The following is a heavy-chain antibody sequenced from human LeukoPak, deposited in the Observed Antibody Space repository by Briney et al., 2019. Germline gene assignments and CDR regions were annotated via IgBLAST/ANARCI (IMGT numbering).Heavy chain of an antibody. V-gene: IGHV1-46*01. CDR2: INPSGGST. Sequence: ASVKVSCKASGYTLTSYYMHWVRQAPGQGLEWMGIINPSGGSTTYAQKFQGRVTMTRDTSTSTVYMELSSLRSEDTAMYYCARAGPYCGGGSCYSRDPYYYYYGMDVWGQGTTVTVSS. CDR3: ARAGPYCGGGSCYSRDPYYYYYGMDV. J-gene: IGHJ6*02. D-gene: IGHD2-15*01. CDR1: GYTLTSYY.